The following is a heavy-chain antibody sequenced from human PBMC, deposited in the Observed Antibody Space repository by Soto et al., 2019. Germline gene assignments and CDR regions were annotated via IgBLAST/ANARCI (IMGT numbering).Heavy chain of an antibody. CDR3: VRDPKRNDY. CDR2: ISASNGNR. CDR1: GYDFSSYG. J-gene: IGHJ4*02. Sequence: QVQLVQSGDEVKKPGASVKVSCKASGYDFSSYGISWVRQAPGQGLEWMGWISASNGNRDYAQQFQGRVTMTSDTSRTTAYMELRSLRSDDTAVYYCVRDPKRNDYWGQGTLVNVSS. V-gene: IGHV1-18*04.